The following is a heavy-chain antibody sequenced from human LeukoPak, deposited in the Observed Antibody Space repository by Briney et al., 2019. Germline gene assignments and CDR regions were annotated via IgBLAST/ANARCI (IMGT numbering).Heavy chain of an antibody. V-gene: IGHV3-23*01. CDR3: AKSEYSSSSTDD. J-gene: IGHJ4*02. CDR2: ISGSGGRT. CDR1: GFTFSSYA. Sequence: PGGSLRLSCAASGFTFSSYAMSWVRQAPGKGLEWVSAISGSGGRTYYADSVKGRFTISRDNSKNTLYLQMNSLRAEDTAVYYCAKSEYSSSSTDDWGQGTLVTVSS. D-gene: IGHD6-6*01.